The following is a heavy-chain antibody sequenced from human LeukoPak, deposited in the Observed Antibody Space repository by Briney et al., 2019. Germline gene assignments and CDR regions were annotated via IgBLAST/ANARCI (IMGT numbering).Heavy chain of an antibody. D-gene: IGHD6-13*01. CDR3: ARLKSSSWYEDEYYFDY. CDR1: GGSFSGYY. CDR2: INHSGST. Sequence: SETLSLTCAVYGGSFSGYYWSWIRQPPGKGLEWIGEINHSGSTNYNPSLKSRVTISVDTSKNQFSLKLSSVTAADTAVYYCARLKSSSWYEDEYYFDYWGQGTLVTVSS. J-gene: IGHJ4*02. V-gene: IGHV4-34*01.